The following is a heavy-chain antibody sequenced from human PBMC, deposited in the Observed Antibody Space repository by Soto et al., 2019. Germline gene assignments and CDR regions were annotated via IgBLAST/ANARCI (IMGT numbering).Heavy chain of an antibody. J-gene: IGHJ5*02. CDR3: AKDRVKSDTWNDAMGWFDP. CDR2: ISGGGGST. V-gene: IGHV3-23*01. CDR1: GFTFSSYA. D-gene: IGHD1-20*01. Sequence: GGSLRLSCAASGFTFSSYAMSWVRQAPGKGLEWVSAISGGGGSTYYADSVKGRFTISRDNSKNTLYLQMNSLRAEDTAVYYCAKDRVKSDTWNDAMGWFDPWGQGTLVTVSS.